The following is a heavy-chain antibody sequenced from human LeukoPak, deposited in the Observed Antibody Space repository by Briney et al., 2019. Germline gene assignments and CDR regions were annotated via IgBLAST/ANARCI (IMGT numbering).Heavy chain of an antibody. CDR1: GGSVSSTEFY. V-gene: IGHV4-39*01. CDR2: IYYTGST. D-gene: IGHD3-9*01. Sequence: SETLSLTCTVSGGSVSSTEFYWGWIRQPPGKGLQWIGNIYYTGSTYYNPSLNSRLTMSVDTSQNQISLKMTSVTAADTAVYYCARLSKGRYFDYIFDYWGQGTLVTVSS. J-gene: IGHJ4*02. CDR3: ARLSKGRYFDYIFDY.